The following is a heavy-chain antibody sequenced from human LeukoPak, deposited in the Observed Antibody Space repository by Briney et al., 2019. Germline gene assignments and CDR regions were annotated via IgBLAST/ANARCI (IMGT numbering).Heavy chain of an antibody. V-gene: IGHV4-34*01. J-gene: IGHJ4*02. CDR1: GGSFSGYY. CDR2: INHSGST. Sequence: KPSETLSLTCAVYGGSFSGYYWTWIRRPPGKGLEWIGEINHSGSTNYNPSLKSRVTISVDTSKNQFSLKLSSVTAADTAVYYCARVIISGYSSSSFDYWGQGTLVTVSS. CDR3: ARVIISGYSSSSFDY. D-gene: IGHD6-6*01.